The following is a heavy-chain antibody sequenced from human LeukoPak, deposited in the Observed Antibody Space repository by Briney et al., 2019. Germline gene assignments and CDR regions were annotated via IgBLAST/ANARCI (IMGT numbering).Heavy chain of an antibody. V-gene: IGHV1-18*01. CDR2: IRAYNGNT. D-gene: IGHD2-2*01. CDR1: GYTFTSYG. Sequence: ASVKVSCKASGYTFTSYGISCVGQAPGQGLEWVGWIRAYNGNTNYAQKLRGRVTIPTDTSPRKASIELRSLRSDDTAVYYCARVRVVVRAVTDYWGQGTLVTVSS. J-gene: IGHJ4*02. CDR3: ARVRVVVRAVTDY.